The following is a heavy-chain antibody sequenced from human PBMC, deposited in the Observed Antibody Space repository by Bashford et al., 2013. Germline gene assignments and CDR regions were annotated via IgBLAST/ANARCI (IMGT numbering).Heavy chain of an antibody. CDR2: IYDSGRT. CDR3: AREGVGGTFSY. Sequence: SETLSLTCAVSGGSINTGGYYYWTWIRQYPGKGLEWIAYIYDSGRTYFNPSLKSRITISVDTSKNQFSLKLNSVTAADTAFYYCAREGVGGTFSYWGPGNPWSPRLL. V-gene: IGHV4-31*11. D-gene: IGHD1/OR15-1a*01. J-gene: IGHJ4*03. CDR1: GGSINTGGYY.